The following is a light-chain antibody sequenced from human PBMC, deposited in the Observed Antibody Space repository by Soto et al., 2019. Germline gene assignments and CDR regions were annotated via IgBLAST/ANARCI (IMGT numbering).Light chain of an antibody. CDR1: SSDVGGYEY. CDR3: CSYAVSSDVV. CDR2: DVN. J-gene: IGLJ2*01. V-gene: IGLV2-11*01. Sequence: QSALTQPRSVSGSPGQSVTISCTGTSSDVGGYEYVSWYQLHPGKAPKLTIYDVNKRPSGVPDRFSGSKSGNTASLTISGLQAEDEADYYCCSYAVSSDVVFGGGTKLTVL.